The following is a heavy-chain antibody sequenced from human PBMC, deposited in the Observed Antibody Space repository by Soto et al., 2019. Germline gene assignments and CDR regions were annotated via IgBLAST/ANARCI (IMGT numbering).Heavy chain of an antibody. CDR2: IYPHDSDT. J-gene: IGHJ6*02. V-gene: IGHV5-51*01. D-gene: IGHD3-10*01. CDR3: ARETGAPYYYGMDV. Sequence: GESLKISCKASGYSFSNYWIGWVRQMPGKGLEWMGVIYPHDSDTKYSPSFQGQVTISVDKSLSTAYLQWSSLRASDTAMYFCARETGAPYYYGMDVWGQGTTVTVSS. CDR1: GYSFSNYW.